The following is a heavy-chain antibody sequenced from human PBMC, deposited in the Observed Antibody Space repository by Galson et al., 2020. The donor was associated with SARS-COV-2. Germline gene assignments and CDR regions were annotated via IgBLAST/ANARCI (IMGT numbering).Heavy chain of an antibody. CDR1: GFTFSSYA. V-gene: IGHV3-30*04. Sequence: GGSLRLSCAASGFTFSSYAMHWVRQAPGKGLEWVAVISYDGSNKYYADSVKGRFTISRDNSKNTLYLQMNSLRAEDTAVYYCASGLLWFGGYWGQGTLVTVSS. J-gene: IGHJ4*02. CDR2: ISYDGSNK. D-gene: IGHD3-10*01. CDR3: ASGLLWFGGY.